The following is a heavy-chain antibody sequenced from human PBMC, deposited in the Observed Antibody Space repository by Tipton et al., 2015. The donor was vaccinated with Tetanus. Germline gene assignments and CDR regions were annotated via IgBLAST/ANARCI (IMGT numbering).Heavy chain of an antibody. V-gene: IGHV4-30-4*01. J-gene: IGHJ4*02. CDR2: ISHSGTT. CDR3: ARDRRDFAYDSRGFYSPLYYFDN. Sequence: LRLSCTVSGGSISSDAHYRSWIRQPPGKGLEWLGYISHSGTTNYNPSLMSRVTLSLDTARGQFSLKLTSVTAADAAVYFCARDRRDFAYDSRGFYSPLYYFDNWGQGLRVTVSS. D-gene: IGHD3-22*01. CDR1: GGSISSDAHY.